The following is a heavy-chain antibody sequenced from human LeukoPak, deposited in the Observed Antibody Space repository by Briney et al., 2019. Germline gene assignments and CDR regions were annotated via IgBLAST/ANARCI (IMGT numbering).Heavy chain of an antibody. CDR3: ARGRIFGARYYYYYGMDV. D-gene: IGHD3-3*01. CDR1: GGSFSGYY. J-gene: IGHJ6*02. CDR2: INHSGST. V-gene: IGHV4-34*01. Sequence: ETLSLTCAVYGGSFSGYYWSWIRQPPGKGLEWIGEINHSGSTNYNPSLKSRVTISVDTSKNQFSLKLSSVTAADTAVYYCARGRIFGARYYYYYGMDVWGQGTTVTVSS.